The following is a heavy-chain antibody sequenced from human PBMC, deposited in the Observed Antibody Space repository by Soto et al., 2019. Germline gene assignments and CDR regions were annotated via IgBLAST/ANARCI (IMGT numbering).Heavy chain of an antibody. Sequence: PGGSLRLSCAASGFTVSSNYMSWVRQAPGKGLEWVSVIYSGGSTYYADSVKGRFTSSRDNSKNTLYLQMNSLRAQDTAVYYCARDTSYYDSSGSLYYFDYCGQGTLVPVSS. CDR2: IYSGGST. CDR3: ARDTSYYDSSGSLYYFDY. CDR1: GFTVSSNY. J-gene: IGHJ4*02. V-gene: IGHV3-53*01. D-gene: IGHD3-22*01.